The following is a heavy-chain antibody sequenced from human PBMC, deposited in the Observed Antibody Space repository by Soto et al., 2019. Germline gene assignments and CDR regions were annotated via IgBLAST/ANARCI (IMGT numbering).Heavy chain of an antibody. CDR2: IIPIFGTA. J-gene: IGHJ6*02. V-gene: IGHV1-69*13. D-gene: IGHD2-2*01. CDR1: GGTFSSYA. Sequence: SVKVSCKASGGTFSSYAISWVRQAPGQGLEWMGGIIPIFGTANYAQKFQGRVTITADESTSTAYMELSSLRSEDTAVYYCARGRWYCSSTSCYQGYYYYYYGMDVWGQGTTVTVSS. CDR3: ARGRWYCSSTSCYQGYYYYYYGMDV.